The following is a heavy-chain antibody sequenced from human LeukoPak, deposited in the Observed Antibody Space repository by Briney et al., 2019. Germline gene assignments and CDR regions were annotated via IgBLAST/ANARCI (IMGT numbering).Heavy chain of an antibody. CDR2: IYHSGFT. CDR3: AREQRCSRYDGGCDQWYFDL. J-gene: IGHJ2*01. CDR1: GGSISGYY. Sequence: SETLSLTCTVSGGSISGYYWSWLRQPPGKGLEWIGYIYHSGFTDYNPSLRSRLTISVDTSRNQYSLKLTSATAADTAMYYCAREQRCSRYDGGCDQWYFDLWGRGTLVTVSS. D-gene: IGHD5-12*01. V-gene: IGHV4-59*01.